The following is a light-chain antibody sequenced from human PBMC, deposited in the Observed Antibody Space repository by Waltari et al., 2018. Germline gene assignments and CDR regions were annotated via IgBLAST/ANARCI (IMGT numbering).Light chain of an antibody. CDR1: SSDVASFKL. CDR2: EDT. V-gene: IGLV2-23*01. Sequence: QSALTQPASVSGSPGQSITISCTGTSSDVASFKLVSWFQQYPGKAPKLIIYEDTERPSGVSSLFAGSKSGNTASLSISGLQAEDEADYHCCSYSRSSPWVFGGGTKLTVL. CDR3: CSYSRSSPWV. J-gene: IGLJ3*02.